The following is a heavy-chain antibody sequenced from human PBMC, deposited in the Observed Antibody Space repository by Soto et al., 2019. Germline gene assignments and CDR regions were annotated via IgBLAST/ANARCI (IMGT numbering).Heavy chain of an antibody. CDR1: GYSISTGFN. J-gene: IGHJ4*02. D-gene: IGHD3-3*01. Sequence: SETLSLTCAVSGYSISTGFNWAWIRQPPGKGLEWIGSIYHSGSTNYNPSLKSRVTISVDTSKNQFSLKLRSVTAADTAVYYCAASISIFGVVPFWGQGTLVTVSS. V-gene: IGHV4-38-2*01. CDR2: IYHSGST. CDR3: AASISIFGVVPF.